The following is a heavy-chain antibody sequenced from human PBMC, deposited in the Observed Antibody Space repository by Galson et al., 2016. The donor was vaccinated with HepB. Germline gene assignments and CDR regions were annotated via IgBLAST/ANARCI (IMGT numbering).Heavy chain of an antibody. J-gene: IGHJ5*02. D-gene: IGHD2-15*01. Sequence: TLSLTCTVSGGSISSNDYYWSWIRQPPGRGLEWIGHILYRGSNKYNPSLESRLTISLDTSKSQFSLTLSSVTATDTAVCYCATFIAGGGGRGSWGQGTLVTVSS. CDR1: GGSISSNDYY. V-gene: IGHV4-61*09. CDR2: ILYRGSN. CDR3: ATFIAGGGGRGS.